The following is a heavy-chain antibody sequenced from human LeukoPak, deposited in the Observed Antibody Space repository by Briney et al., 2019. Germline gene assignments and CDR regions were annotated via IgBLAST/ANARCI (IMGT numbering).Heavy chain of an antibody. CDR1: GFTFSRYE. Sequence: GGSLRLSCAASGFTFSRYEMNWVRQAPGKGLEWVSKISSSGSAIYYADSVKGRFTISRDNAKSTLYLQLNSLRAEDTAVYYCARGGSLGYWGQGTLVTVSS. CDR3: ARGGSLGY. D-gene: IGHD6-19*01. J-gene: IGHJ4*02. V-gene: IGHV3-48*03. CDR2: ISSSGSAI.